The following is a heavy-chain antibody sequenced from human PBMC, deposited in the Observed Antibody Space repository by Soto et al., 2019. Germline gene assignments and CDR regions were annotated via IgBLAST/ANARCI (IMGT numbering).Heavy chain of an antibody. CDR2: ISGSGDTT. CDR1: GFTFSSYT. J-gene: IGHJ4*02. Sequence: EVQVLESGGGLVQPGGSLRLSCAASGFTFSSYTMRWVRQAPGKGLEWVSSISGSGDTTYYVDSVKGRFTISRDNSQNTLYLQMNSLRAEDTAVYYCAKVDYRSGRDYFDYWGQGTLVTVSS. D-gene: IGHD6-19*01. CDR3: AKVDYRSGRDYFDY. V-gene: IGHV3-23*01.